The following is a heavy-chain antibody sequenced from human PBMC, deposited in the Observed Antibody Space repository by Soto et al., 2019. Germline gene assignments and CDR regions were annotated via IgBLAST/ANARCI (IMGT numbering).Heavy chain of an antibody. CDR1: GGSISHYY. Sequence: QVQLQESGPGLVKPSETLSLTCTVSGGSISHYYWSWIRQSPGKGLEWIGYIYYSGSTNYNPSLQSRSTISVDTAKNQFSLELSSVTAADTAVNYRARAPPHRYIAAAPHGKDVWGQGTTVTVSS. V-gene: IGHV4-59*01. CDR2: IYYSGST. D-gene: IGHD6-13*01. J-gene: IGHJ6*02. CDR3: ARAPPHRYIAAAPHGKDV.